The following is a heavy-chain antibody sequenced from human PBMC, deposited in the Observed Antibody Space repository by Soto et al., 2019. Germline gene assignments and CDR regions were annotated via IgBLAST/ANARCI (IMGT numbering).Heavy chain of an antibody. Sequence: GGSLRLSCAASGFTFSNYAMNWVRQAPKKGQEKVTVISYDGNNIYYADSVKGRFTISKDDSNNTLYLRLSSLTSEDTFIYYCARDYGALPADRLQFWGQGTQVTVSS. J-gene: IGHJ1*01. D-gene: IGHD3-10*01. CDR1: GFTFSNYA. V-gene: IGHV3-30*15. CDR2: ISYDGNNI. CDR3: ARDYGALPADRLQF.